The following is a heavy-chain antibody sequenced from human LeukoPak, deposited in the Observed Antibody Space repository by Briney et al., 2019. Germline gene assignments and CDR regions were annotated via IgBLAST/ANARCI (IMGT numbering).Heavy chain of an antibody. CDR1: GGSFSGYY. D-gene: IGHD6-6*01. J-gene: IGHJ3*02. Sequence: PSETLSLTCAVYGGSFSGYYWSWIRQPPGKGLEWIGEINHSGSTNYNPSLKSRVTISVDTSKNQFSLKLSSVTAADTAVYYCARVGIAARPSVDAFDIWGQGAMVTVSS. V-gene: IGHV4-34*01. CDR3: ARVGIAARPSVDAFDI. CDR2: INHSGST.